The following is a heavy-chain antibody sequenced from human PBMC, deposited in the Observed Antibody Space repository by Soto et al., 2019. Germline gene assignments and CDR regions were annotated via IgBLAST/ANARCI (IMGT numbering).Heavy chain of an antibody. D-gene: IGHD2-21*01. J-gene: IGHJ4*02. CDR2: IWYDGNNK. Sequence: GGSLRLSCAASGFTFSNYGMHWVRQAPGKGLEWVAVIWYDGNNKYYADSVKGRFTISRDNSNNTLYVQMTSLRAEDTAVYCCARGLHSIFDYWGQGTLVTVSS. CDR1: GFTFSNYG. V-gene: IGHV3-33*01. CDR3: ARGLHSIFDY.